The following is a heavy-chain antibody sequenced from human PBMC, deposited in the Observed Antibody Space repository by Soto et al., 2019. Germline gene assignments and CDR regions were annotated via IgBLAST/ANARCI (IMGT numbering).Heavy chain of an antibody. CDR1: GGSFSGYY. V-gene: IGHV4-34*01. J-gene: IGHJ6*03. CDR2: INHSGST. Sequence: SETLSLTCAVYGGSFSGYYWSWIRQPPGKGLEWIGEINHSGSTNYNPSLKSRVTISVDTSKNQFSLKLSSVTAADTAVYYCARGVGFWSGYSDYYYYYYMDVWGKGTTVTVSS. D-gene: IGHD3-3*01. CDR3: ARGVGFWSGYSDYYYYYYMDV.